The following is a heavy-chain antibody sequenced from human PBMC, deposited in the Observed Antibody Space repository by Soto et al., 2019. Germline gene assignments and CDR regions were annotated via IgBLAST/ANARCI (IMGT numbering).Heavy chain of an antibody. CDR3: AVGAYDFWSGYFFDP. V-gene: IGHV1-3*01. D-gene: IGHD3-3*01. CDR1: GYTFTSYA. J-gene: IGHJ5*02. Sequence: ASVKVSCKASGYTFTSYAMHWVRQAPGQRLEWMGWINAGNGNTKYSQKFQGRVTITRDTSASTAYMELSSLRSEDTAVYYCAVGAYDFWSGYFFDPWGQGTLVTVSS. CDR2: INAGNGNT.